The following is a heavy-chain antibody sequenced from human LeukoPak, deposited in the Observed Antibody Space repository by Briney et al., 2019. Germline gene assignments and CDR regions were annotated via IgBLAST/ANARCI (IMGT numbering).Heavy chain of an antibody. CDR1: GGTFSSYA. CDR2: IIPIFGTA. Sequence: SVKVSCKASGGTFSSYAISWVRQAPGQGLEWMGGIIPIFGTANYAQKFQGRVTITTDESTSTAYMELSSLRSEDTAVYYCASRWELQNWSDPWGQGTLVTVSS. V-gene: IGHV1-69*05. J-gene: IGHJ5*02. D-gene: IGHD1-26*01. CDR3: ASRWELQNWSDP.